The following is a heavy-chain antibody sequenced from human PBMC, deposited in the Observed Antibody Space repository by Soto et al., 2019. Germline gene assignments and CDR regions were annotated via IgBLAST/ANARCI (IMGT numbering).Heavy chain of an antibody. J-gene: IGHJ4*02. V-gene: IGHV1-8*01. Sequence: QVQLGQSGAELKKPGASVKVSCTTSGFKFSDYNMNWVRQATGRGLEWRGYMNLFSGNVDYAAGLRCRRTLNKNTSVGSAYLELANLRKDDTAVYYCARGGAYKTVANSDLWGQGTPVTVAS. CDR3: ARGGAYKTVANSDL. D-gene: IGHD4-17*01. CDR2: MNLFSGNV. CDR1: GFKFSDYN.